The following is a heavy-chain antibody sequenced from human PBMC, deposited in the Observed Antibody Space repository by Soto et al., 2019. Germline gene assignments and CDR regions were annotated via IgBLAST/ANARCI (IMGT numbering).Heavy chain of an antibody. J-gene: IGHJ3*02. CDR3: ARTRGYYDSSGSGAFDI. CDR1: GYTFTSYG. V-gene: IGHV1-18*04. CDR2: ISAYNGNT. D-gene: IGHD3-22*01. Sequence: ASVKVSCKASGYTFTSYGISWVRQAPGQGLEWMGWISAYNGNTNYAQKLQGRVTMTTDTSTSTAYMELRSLRSDDTAVYYCARTRGYYDSSGSGAFDIWGQATMVTVSS.